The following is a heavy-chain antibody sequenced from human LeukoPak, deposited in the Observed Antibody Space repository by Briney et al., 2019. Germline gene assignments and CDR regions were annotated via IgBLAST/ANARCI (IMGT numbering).Heavy chain of an antibody. V-gene: IGHV4-59*01. CDR1: GGSISSYY. CDR3: ARGTVTTFDY. CDR2: IYYSGST. D-gene: IGHD4-17*01. Sequence: GSLRLSCTVSGGSISSYYWSWIRQPPGKGLEWIGYIYYSGSTNYNPSLKSRVTISVDTSKNQFSLKLSSVTAADTAVYYCARGTVTTFDYWGQGTLVTVSS. J-gene: IGHJ4*02.